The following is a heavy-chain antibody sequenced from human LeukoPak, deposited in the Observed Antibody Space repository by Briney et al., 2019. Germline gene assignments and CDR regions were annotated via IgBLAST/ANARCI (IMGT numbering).Heavy chain of an antibody. V-gene: IGHV1-8*01. Sequence: ASAKVSCKASGYTFTSYDINWVRQATGQGLEWMGWMNPNSGNTGYAQKFQGRVTMTRNTSISTAYMELSSLRSEDTAMYYCARAPEWGKSNYYYYMDVWGKGTTVTVSS. D-gene: IGHD1-26*01. CDR1: GYTFTSYD. J-gene: IGHJ6*03. CDR3: ARAPEWGKSNYYYYMDV. CDR2: MNPNSGNT.